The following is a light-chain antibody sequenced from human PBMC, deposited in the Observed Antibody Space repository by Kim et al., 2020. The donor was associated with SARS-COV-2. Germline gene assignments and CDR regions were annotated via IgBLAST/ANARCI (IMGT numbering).Light chain of an antibody. Sequence: SSELTQDPAVSVALGQTVRITCQGDSLRSYYASWYQQKPGQAPVLVIYGKNNRPSGIPDRFSGSNSGNTASLTITGAQAEDEADYYCNSRDSSGNRWVFGGGTQLTVL. CDR2: GKN. CDR1: SLRSYY. CDR3: NSRDSSGNRWV. J-gene: IGLJ3*02. V-gene: IGLV3-19*01.